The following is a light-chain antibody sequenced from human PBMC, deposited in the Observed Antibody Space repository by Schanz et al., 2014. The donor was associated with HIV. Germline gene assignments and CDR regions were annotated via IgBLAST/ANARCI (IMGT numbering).Light chain of an antibody. J-gene: IGLJ2*01. CDR3: QSFDRRLSVVV. Sequence: QSVLTQPPSVSGAPGQRVTISCIGGSSNIGAGFNVHWYQRVPGTAPKLLIYDNLYRPSGVPDRISGSKSTFSASLAIAGLQAEDEADYFCQSFDRRLSVVVFGGGTKVTVL. V-gene: IGLV1-40*01. CDR1: SSNIGAGFN. CDR2: DNL.